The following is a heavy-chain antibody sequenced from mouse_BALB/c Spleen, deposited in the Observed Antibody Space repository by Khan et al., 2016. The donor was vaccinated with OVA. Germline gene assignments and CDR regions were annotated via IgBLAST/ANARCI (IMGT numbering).Heavy chain of an antibody. Sequence: QIQLVQSGPELKKPGEPVKISCKASGYTFTKNGMNWAKQAPGQGLKWMGWINTYTGEPTYAADFKGRFAFSLETSASTAYLQINSLKKEDTATYFCARVGYAGTMDSWGQGTSVTVSP. D-gene: IGHD2-14*01. CDR2: INTYTGEP. V-gene: IGHV9-3-1*01. J-gene: IGHJ4*01. CDR1: GYTFTKNG. CDR3: ARVGYAGTMDS.